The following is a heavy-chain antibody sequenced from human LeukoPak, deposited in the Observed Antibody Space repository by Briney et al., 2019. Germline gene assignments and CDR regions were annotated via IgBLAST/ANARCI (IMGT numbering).Heavy chain of an antibody. CDR3: ARARYYDSSGYYYYYYYMDV. Sequence: SETLSLTCTVSGGSISSYYWSWIRQPAGKGLEWIGRIYTSGSTDYNPSLKSRVTMSVDTSKNQFSLKLSSVTAADTAVYYCARARYYDSSGYYYYYYYMDVWGKGTTVTISS. J-gene: IGHJ6*03. D-gene: IGHD3-22*01. CDR1: GGSISSYY. CDR2: IYTSGST. V-gene: IGHV4-4*07.